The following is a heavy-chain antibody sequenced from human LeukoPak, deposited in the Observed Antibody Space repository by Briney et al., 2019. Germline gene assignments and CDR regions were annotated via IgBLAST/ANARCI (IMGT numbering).Heavy chain of an antibody. D-gene: IGHD3-9*01. J-gene: IGHJ5*02. Sequence: SETLSLTCAVYGGSFSGYYWSWIRQPPGKGLEWIGEINHSGSTNYNPSLKSRVTISVDTSKNQFSLKLSSVTAADTAVYYCARERYFDPWGQGTLVTASS. V-gene: IGHV4-34*01. CDR2: INHSGST. CDR3: ARERYFDP. CDR1: GGSFSGYY.